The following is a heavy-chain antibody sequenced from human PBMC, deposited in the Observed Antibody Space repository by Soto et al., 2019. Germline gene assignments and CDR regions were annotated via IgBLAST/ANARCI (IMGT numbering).Heavy chain of an antibody. J-gene: IGHJ5*01. CDR2: STYTGVT. CDR3: ATDYGGPPLNRFDS. V-gene: IGHV4-31*03. D-gene: IGHD3-16*01. Sequence: SETLSLTCTVSGGSLREFGHFWTWIRQRPGRGLEWIGYSTYTGVTYYSPSLQSRISISVDTSKNQFSLTLNSVTAADTAVYYYATDYGGPPLNRFDSWGHGTLVTVSS. CDR1: GGSLREFGHF.